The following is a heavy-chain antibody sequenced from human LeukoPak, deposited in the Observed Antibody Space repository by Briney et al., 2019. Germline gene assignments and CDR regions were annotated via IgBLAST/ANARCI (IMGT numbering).Heavy chain of an antibody. V-gene: IGHV4-38-2*02. CDR3: ARGIKYYYDSSGYYFDY. CDR2: IYHSGST. Sequence: SETLSLTCTVSGYSISSGYYWGWIRQPPGKGLEWIGSIYHSGSTYYNPSLKSRVTISVDASKNQFSLKLSSVTAADTAVYYCARGIKYYYDSSGYYFDYWGQGTLVTVSS. D-gene: IGHD3-22*01. CDR1: GYSISSGYY. J-gene: IGHJ4*02.